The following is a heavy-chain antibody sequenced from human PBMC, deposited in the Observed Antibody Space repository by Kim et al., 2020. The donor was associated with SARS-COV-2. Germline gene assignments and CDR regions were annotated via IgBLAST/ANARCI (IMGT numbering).Heavy chain of an antibody. V-gene: IGHV3-21*01. J-gene: IGHJ4*02. CDR3: ARDLNPGRRFSFDY. Sequence: ADSVMGRFTISRDNAKNSLYLQMNSLRAEDTAVYYCARDLNPGRRFSFDYWGQGTLVTVSS.